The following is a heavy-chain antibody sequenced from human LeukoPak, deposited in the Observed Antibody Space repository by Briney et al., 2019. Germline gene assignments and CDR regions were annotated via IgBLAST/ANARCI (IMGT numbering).Heavy chain of an antibody. D-gene: IGHD4-23*01. CDR1: GFTFSSYG. V-gene: IGHV3-30*02. Sequence: PGGSLRLSCAASGFTFSSYGMHWVRQAPGKGLEWVAFIRYDGSNKYYADSVKGRFTISRDNSKNTLYLQMNSLRAEDTAVYYCAKEPDIGACGGNGAFDIWGQGTMVTVSS. CDR3: AKEPDIGACGGNGAFDI. J-gene: IGHJ3*02. CDR2: IRYDGSNK.